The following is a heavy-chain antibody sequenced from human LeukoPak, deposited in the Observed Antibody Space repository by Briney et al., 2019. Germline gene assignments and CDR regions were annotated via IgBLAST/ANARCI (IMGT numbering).Heavy chain of an antibody. Sequence: GGSLRLSCTASGFTVSHNYMHWVRQAPGKGLEWVSVIHSGGSSYHADSVKGRFTISRDNSKNTVFLQLNSLRAEDTAVYYCARGPPAGKFIDFWGQGTLVTVSS. D-gene: IGHD2-2*01. CDR2: IHSGGSS. CDR1: GFTVSHNY. CDR3: ARGPPAGKFIDF. J-gene: IGHJ4*02. V-gene: IGHV3-53*01.